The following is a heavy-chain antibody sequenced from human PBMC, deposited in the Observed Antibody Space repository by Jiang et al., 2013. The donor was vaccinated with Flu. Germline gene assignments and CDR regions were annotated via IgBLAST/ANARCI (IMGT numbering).Heavy chain of an antibody. Sequence: SETLSLTCSVSGGSIDLTDYYWGWFRQSPGKGLEWIGAIYYSGDTYFAPSLRSRVALSVDTSKRQFSLKLSSVTAADTARYYCARHLGTHNTLTTLVFNWFDPWGPGTLVSVSS. CDR2: IYYSGDT. D-gene: IGHD3-9*01. CDR3: ARHLGTHNTLTTLVFNWFDP. J-gene: IGHJ5*02. V-gene: IGHV4-39*07. CDR1: GGSIDLTDYY.